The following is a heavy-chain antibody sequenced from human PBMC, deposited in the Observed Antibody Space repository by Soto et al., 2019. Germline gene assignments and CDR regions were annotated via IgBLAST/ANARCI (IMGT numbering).Heavy chain of an antibody. D-gene: IGHD5-12*01. CDR1: GGTLNSNT. CDR2: ITPILGVT. Sequence: QVQLVQSGAEVKKPGSSVKVSCEASGGTLNSNTITWVRQAPGQRLEWVGKITPILGVTTYAQRFQGRVTITADTSTSTVYMDLSGLRSEDSAVYYCARWNEVAIIKETPYYYYGMDVWGQGTTVTVSS. CDR3: ARWNEVAIIKETPYYYYGMDV. J-gene: IGHJ6*02. V-gene: IGHV1-69*02.